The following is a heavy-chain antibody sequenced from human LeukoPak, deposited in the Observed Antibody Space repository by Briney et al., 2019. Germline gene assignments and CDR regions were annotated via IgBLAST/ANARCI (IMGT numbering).Heavy chain of an antibody. V-gene: IGHV1-69*13. CDR3: ARAPRGYSYGQVGWFDP. Sequence: ASVKVSCKASGGTFSSYAISWVRQAPGQGLEWMGGIIPIFGAANYAQKFQGRVTITADESTSTAYMELSSLRSEDTAVYYCARAPRGYSYGQVGWFDPWGQGTLVTVSS. CDR2: IIPIFGAA. D-gene: IGHD5-18*01. J-gene: IGHJ5*02. CDR1: GGTFSSYA.